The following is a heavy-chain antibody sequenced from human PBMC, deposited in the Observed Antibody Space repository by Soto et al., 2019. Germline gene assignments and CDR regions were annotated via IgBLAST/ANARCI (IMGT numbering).Heavy chain of an antibody. CDR3: TKAAEAD. V-gene: IGHV3-23*01. J-gene: IGHJ4*02. CDR2: ISGSGDDT. Sequence: EVQLLESGGGLVQPGGSLRLSCTVSGFTSSNCGMSWVRQAPGKGLEWVSGISGSGDDTYYADSVKGRFTISRDNSKNTLYLQMRSLRVDDTAVYYCTKAAEADWGQGTLVTVSS. CDR1: GFTSSNCG.